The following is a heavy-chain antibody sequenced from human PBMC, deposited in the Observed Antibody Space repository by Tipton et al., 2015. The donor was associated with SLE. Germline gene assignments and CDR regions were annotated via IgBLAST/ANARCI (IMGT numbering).Heavy chain of an antibody. CDR1: GYSISSGYY. CDR3: ASPGYSYGY. D-gene: IGHD5-18*01. J-gene: IGHJ4*02. Sequence: TLSLTCAVSGYSISSGYYWGWIRQPPGKGLEWIGSIYYSGSTYYNPSLKSRVTISVDTSKNQFSLKLSSVTAADTAVYYCASPGYSYGYWGQGTLVTVSS. CDR2: IYYSGST. V-gene: IGHV4-38-2*01.